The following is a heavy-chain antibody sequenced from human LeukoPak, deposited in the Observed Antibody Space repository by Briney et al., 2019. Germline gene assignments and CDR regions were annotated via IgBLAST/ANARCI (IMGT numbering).Heavy chain of an antibody. CDR1: GLTFSRSR. J-gene: IGHJ4*02. CDR2: IKEDGSQT. Sequence: GGSLRLSCVASGLTFSRSRMDWVRQAPGKGLEWVANIKEDGSQTYYVDSAKGRFTISRDNAKNSLYLQMDSLRVEDTAIYYCSKSLDYWGRGTLVTVSS. CDR3: SKSLDY. V-gene: IGHV3-7*01.